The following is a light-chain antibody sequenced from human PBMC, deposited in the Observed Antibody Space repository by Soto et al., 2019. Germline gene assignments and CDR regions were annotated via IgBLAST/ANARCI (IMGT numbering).Light chain of an antibody. Sequence: DIQMSQSPPTLSASVGDRVTITCRASQSISSWLAWYQQRPGQAPNLLVYDVSTLESGVPSRFSGSGSATEFTLTNSSLQPDDFTTSYCQQYTNYPGTFGQGTKVEIK. CDR1: QSISSW. J-gene: IGKJ1*01. V-gene: IGKV1-5*01. CDR3: QQYTNYPGT. CDR2: DVS.